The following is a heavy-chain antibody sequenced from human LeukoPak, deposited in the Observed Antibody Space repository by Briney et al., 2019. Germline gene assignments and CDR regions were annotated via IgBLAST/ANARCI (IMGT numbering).Heavy chain of an antibody. CDR2: INHSGST. J-gene: IGHJ6*03. CDR1: GGSFSGYY. V-gene: IGHV4-34*01. CDR3: ARDRDYYYYMDV. Sequence: SETLSLTCAVYGGSFSGYYWSWIRQPPGKGLEWIGEINHSGSTNYNPSLKSRVTISVDTSKNQFSLKLSSVTAADTAVYYCARDRDYYYYMDVWGKGTTVTVSS.